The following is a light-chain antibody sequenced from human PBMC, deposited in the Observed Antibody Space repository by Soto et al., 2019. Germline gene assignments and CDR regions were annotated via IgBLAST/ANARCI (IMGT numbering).Light chain of an antibody. CDR3: QQYQSWPLT. V-gene: IGKV3-15*01. CDR2: GAS. CDR1: QSVSNN. Sequence: EIVMTQSPATLSVSPGERATLSCRASQSVSNNLAWYQQKLGQDPRLLIYGASARATGIPARFSGSGSETEFTLTISSLQSEDFAVYYCQQYQSWPLTFGGGTKV. J-gene: IGKJ4*01.